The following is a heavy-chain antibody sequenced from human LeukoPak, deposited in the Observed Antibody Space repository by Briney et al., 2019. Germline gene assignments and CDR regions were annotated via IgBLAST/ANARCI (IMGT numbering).Heavy chain of an antibody. CDR3: ARSYGDYVEDAFDI. D-gene: IGHD4-17*01. CDR2: IYSGGST. Sequence: GRSLRLSCAASGFTFSSYAMHWVRQAPGKGLEWVSVIYSGGSTYYADSVKGRFTISRDNSKNTLYLQMNSLRAEDTAVYYCARSYGDYVEDAFDIWGQGTMVTVSS. V-gene: IGHV3-53*01. J-gene: IGHJ3*02. CDR1: GFTFSSYA.